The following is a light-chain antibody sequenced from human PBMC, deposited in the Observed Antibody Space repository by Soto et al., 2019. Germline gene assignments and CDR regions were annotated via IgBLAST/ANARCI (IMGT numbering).Light chain of an antibody. CDR3: QQYGRSPIST. CDR2: GAX. V-gene: IGKV3-20*01. J-gene: IGKJ5*01. CDR1: QRLRASD. Sequence: EIGLRQSPGTVSLSPGPRATLTXRASQRLRASDIAWYQAKPGHATKLXXXGAXSRGTGIPERFSGSGSGTAFTLTISRLEPEDFSVYHCQQYGRSPISTFGQGTRLEI.